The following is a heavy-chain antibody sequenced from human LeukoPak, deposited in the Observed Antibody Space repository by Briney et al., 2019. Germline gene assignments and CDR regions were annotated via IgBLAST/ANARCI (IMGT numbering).Heavy chain of an antibody. Sequence: ASVKVSCKASGYTFTSYDMNWVRQATGQGLEWMGSMNPNSGNTGYAQKFQGRVTMTRNTSISTAYMELSSLRSEDTAVYYCAREYYDILTGRIYYYYGMDVWGQGTTVTVSS. CDR3: AREYYDILTGRIYYYYGMDV. V-gene: IGHV1-8*01. CDR2: MNPNSGNT. J-gene: IGHJ6*02. CDR1: GYTFTSYD. D-gene: IGHD3-9*01.